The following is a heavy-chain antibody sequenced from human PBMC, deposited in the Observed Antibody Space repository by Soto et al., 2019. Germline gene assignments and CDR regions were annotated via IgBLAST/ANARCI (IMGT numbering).Heavy chain of an antibody. Sequence: QVQLVESGGGVVQPGGSLRLSCAASGFTFNNYAVHWVRQAPGKGLEWVAIISYDGSNKYYADSVKGRFTIPRDTSKNTLYLQMNSLRAEDTAVYSGASQLLTIGSFDYWGQGTLFTFSS. J-gene: IGHJ4*02. CDR1: GFTFNNYA. CDR3: ASQLLTIGSFDY. D-gene: IGHD2-2*01. CDR2: ISYDGSNK. V-gene: IGHV3-30-3*01.